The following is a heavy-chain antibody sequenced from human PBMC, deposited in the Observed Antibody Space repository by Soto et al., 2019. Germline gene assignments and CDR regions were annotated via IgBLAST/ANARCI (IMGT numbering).Heavy chain of an antibody. CDR3: ARGRGYGYQY. J-gene: IGHJ4*02. V-gene: IGHV4-59*01. CDR2: IYHSGST. CDR1: GGSISSYY. Sequence: QVQLQESGPGLVKPSETLSLTCSVSGGSISSYYWSWIRQPPGKGLEWIGYIYHSGSTNYNPSLKSRVTISVDTSKNQFSLKLSSVTAADTAVYYCARGRGYGYQYWGQGTLVSVSS. D-gene: IGHD5-18*01.